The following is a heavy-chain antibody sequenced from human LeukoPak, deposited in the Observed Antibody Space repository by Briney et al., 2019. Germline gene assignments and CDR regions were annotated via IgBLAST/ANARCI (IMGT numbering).Heavy chain of an antibody. J-gene: IGHJ3*02. CDR1: GVSVSSGSYY. CDR3: ARAGAEYSGSHSDAFDI. V-gene: IGHV4-61*01. CDR2: IYYSGST. Sequence: SETLSLTCTVSGVSVSSGSYYWSWIRQPPGKGLEWIGYIYYSGSTNYNPSLKSRVTISVDTSKNQFSLKLSSVTAADTAVYYCARAGAEYSGSHSDAFDIWGQGTMVTVSS. D-gene: IGHD1-26*01.